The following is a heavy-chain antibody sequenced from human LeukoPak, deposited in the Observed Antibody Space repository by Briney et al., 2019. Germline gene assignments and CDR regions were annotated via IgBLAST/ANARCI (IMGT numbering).Heavy chain of an antibody. V-gene: IGHV4-39*01. CDR3: ARHPVVWFRVLLGPYFDY. CDR2: IYYSGST. J-gene: IGHJ4*02. Sequence: KSSETLSLTCTVSGGSISSSSYYWGWIRQPPGKGLEWIGSIYYSGSTYYNPSLKSRVTISVDTSKNQFSLKLSSVTAADTAVYYCARHPVVWFRVLLGPYFDYWGQGTLVTVSS. CDR1: GGSISSSSYY. D-gene: IGHD3-10*01.